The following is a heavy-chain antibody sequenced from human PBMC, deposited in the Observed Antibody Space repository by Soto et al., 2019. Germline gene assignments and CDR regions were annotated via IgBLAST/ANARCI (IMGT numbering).Heavy chain of an antibody. V-gene: IGHV1-69*05. CDR1: GGTFSSYA. CDR2: INPNNGTT. CDR3: ARDSDYIIAY. Sequence: ASVKVSCKASGGTFSSYAISWVRQDPGQGLEWVGGINPNNGTTNYAQKFQGRVTLTTDKSTSTAYMELRSLRSDDTAVYYCARDSDYIIAYWGQGTLVTVSS. J-gene: IGHJ4*02. D-gene: IGHD4-17*01.